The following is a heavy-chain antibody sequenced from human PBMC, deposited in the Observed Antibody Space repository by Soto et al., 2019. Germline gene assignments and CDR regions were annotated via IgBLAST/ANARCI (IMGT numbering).Heavy chain of an antibody. V-gene: IGHV3-73*02. D-gene: IGHD3-10*01. Sequence: EVQLVESGGGLVQPGGSLKLSCAASGFSFSGSSIYWVRQASGQGLEWVGRIRNKANSYATAYAASVKGRFTISRDDSKNTAYLQMNSLKTDDTAVYYCARTLYGSGVPWGQGTLVTVSS. CDR1: GFSFSGSS. CDR2: IRNKANSYAT. CDR3: ARTLYGSGVP. J-gene: IGHJ5*02.